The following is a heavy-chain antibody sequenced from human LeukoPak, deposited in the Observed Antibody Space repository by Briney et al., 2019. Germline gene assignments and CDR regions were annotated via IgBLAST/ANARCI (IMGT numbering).Heavy chain of an antibody. CDR3: TRAGSYGYYWYFDL. D-gene: IGHD5-18*01. J-gene: IGHJ2*01. CDR1: GDSVSSNSVT. CDR2: TYYRSKLYN. V-gene: IGHV6-1*01. Sequence: SQTLSLTCALSGDSVSSNSVTWNWIRQSPSRGLEWLGRTYYRSKLYNDYAVSVKSRITINPDTSKNQFSLQLNSVTPEDTAVYYCTRAGSYGYYWYFDLWGRGTLVTVSS.